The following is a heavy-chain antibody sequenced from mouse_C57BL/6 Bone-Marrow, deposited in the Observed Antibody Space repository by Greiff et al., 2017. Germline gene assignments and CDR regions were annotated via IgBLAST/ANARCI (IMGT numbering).Heavy chain of an antibody. CDR2: IDPSDSYT. Sequence: QVQLKQPGAELVKPGASVKLSCKASGYTFTSYWMQWVKQRPGQGLEWIGEIDPSDSYTNYNQKFKGKATLTVDTSSSTAYMQLSSLTSEDSAVYYCAREYYGSYYYAMDYWGQGTSVTVSS. V-gene: IGHV1-50*01. CDR1: GYTFTSYW. J-gene: IGHJ4*01. D-gene: IGHD1-1*01. CDR3: AREYYGSYYYAMDY.